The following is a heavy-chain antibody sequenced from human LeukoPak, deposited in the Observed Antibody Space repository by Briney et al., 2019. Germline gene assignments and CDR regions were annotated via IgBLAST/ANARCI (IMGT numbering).Heavy chain of an antibody. CDR2: ISGSGGST. CDR1: GFTFSSYA. CDR3: ATKDGFAFDY. D-gene: IGHD5-24*01. Sequence: GGPLRLSCAASGFTFSSYAMSWVRQAPGKGLEWVSAISGSGGSTYYADSVKGRFTISRDNSKNTLYLQMNSLRAEDTAVYYCATKDGFAFDYWGQGTLVTVTS. V-gene: IGHV3-23*01. J-gene: IGHJ4*02.